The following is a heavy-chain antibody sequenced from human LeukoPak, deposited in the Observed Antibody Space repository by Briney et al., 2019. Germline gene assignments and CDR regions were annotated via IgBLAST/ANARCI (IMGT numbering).Heavy chain of an antibody. J-gene: IGHJ3*02. CDR2: INPSDRST. CDR1: GYTFTSYY. D-gene: IGHD3-22*01. V-gene: IGHV1-46*01. Sequence: ASVKVSCKASGYTFTSYYMHWVRQAPGQGLEWMGVINPSDRSTSYAQKFQGRVTMTRDTSTSTVYMELSSLRSEDTAVYYCAREGPRSYFDSSGPGPFDIWGQGTMVTVSS. CDR3: AREGPRSYFDSSGPGPFDI.